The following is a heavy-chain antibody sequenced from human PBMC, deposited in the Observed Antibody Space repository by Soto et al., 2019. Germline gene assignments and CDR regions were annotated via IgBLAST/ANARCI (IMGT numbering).Heavy chain of an antibody. Sequence: ASVKVSFKASGYTFTSYAMHWVRQAPGQRLEWMGWINAGNGNTKYSQKFQGRVTITRDTSASTAYMELSSLRSEDTAVYYCARVKGWGTYGQHFDYWGQGTLVTVSS. CDR1: GYTFTSYA. J-gene: IGHJ4*02. V-gene: IGHV1-3*01. CDR2: INAGNGNT. CDR3: ARVKGWGTYGQHFDY. D-gene: IGHD3-16*01.